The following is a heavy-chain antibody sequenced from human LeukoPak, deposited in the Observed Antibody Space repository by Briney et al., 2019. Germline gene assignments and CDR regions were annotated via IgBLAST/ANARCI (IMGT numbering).Heavy chain of an antibody. V-gene: IGHV1-8*03. Sequence: VASVKVSCKASGYTFTNYDINWVRQATGQGLEWMGCMSPNSGNTGYAQKLQGRVTFTRDTSISTAYMELSSLRSEDTAVYYCARGLGSFGLVPGADYWGQGTLVTVSS. J-gene: IGHJ4*02. D-gene: IGHD3-10*01. CDR1: GYTFTNYD. CDR2: MSPNSGNT. CDR3: ARGLGSFGLVPGADY.